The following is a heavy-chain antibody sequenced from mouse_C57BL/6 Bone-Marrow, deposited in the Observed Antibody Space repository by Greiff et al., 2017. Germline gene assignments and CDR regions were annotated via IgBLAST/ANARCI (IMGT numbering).Heavy chain of an antibody. CDR3: AGRGGRDG. CDR1: GFTFSDYG. CDR2: INSGSSTI. J-gene: IGHJ4*01. D-gene: IGHD3-3*01. V-gene: IGHV5-17*01. Sequence: EAKLVASGGGLVKPGGSLKLSCAASGFTFSDYGMHWVRQAPEKGLEWVAYINSGSSTIYYADTVKGRFTIPRDNAQNTLFLQMNRLGSEYTAMYYCAGRGGRDGWGQGASVTVA.